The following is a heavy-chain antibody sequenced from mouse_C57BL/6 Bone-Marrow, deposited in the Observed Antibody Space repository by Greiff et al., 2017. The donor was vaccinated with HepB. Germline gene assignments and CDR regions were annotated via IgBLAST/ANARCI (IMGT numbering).Heavy chain of an antibody. CDR1: VYAFSSSW. Sequence: LEESGPELVKPGASVKISCKASVYAFSSSWMNWVKQRPGKGLEWIGRIYPGDGDTNFNGKFKGKATLTADKSSSTAYMQISSRTSEDSAVYFCARSGDGYYYFDYWGQGTTLTVSS. D-gene: IGHD2-3*01. J-gene: IGHJ2*01. CDR3: ARSGDGYYYFDY. CDR2: IYPGDGDT. V-gene: IGHV1-82*01.